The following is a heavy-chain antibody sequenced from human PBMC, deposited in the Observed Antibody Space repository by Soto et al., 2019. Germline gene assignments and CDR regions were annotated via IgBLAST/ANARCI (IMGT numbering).Heavy chain of an antibody. D-gene: IGHD3-3*01. Sequence: ASVKASCKASEYTFTSYDINSVRQATGQGLEWMGWMNPNSGNTGYAQKFQGRVTMTRNTSISTAYMELSSLRSEDTAVYYCARGLGLRFLEWLISFDYWGQGTLVTVSS. CDR1: EYTFTSYD. V-gene: IGHV1-8*01. CDR3: ARGLGLRFLEWLISFDY. J-gene: IGHJ4*02. CDR2: MNPNSGNT.